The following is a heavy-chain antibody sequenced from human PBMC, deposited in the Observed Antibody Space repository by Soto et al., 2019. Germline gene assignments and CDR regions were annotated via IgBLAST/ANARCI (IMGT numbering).Heavy chain of an antibody. CDR3: ARNKASGLDI. CDR2: LDPSGGRT. J-gene: IGHJ3*02. Sequence: QVQLVQSGAEEKEPGASVEVSCKASGYTFTTYYKHWVRQAPGQGLEWMGFLDPSGGRTTYSRKFQGRVTVTRDTSTSTVYVELSSLRSEDTAVYYCARNKASGLDIWGQGTMVTV. V-gene: IGHV1-46*01. CDR1: GYTFTTYY. D-gene: IGHD6-25*01.